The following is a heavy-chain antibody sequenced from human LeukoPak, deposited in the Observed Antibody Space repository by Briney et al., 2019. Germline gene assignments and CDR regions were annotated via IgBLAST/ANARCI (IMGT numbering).Heavy chain of an antibody. Sequence: PSETLSLTCTVSGGSISSSSYYWGWLRQPPGKGLDWIGSTYYSGSTYYNPSLKSRVTISVDTSKNQFSLKLSSVTAADTAVYYCARQKYSSGDYYFDYWGQGTLVTVSS. D-gene: IGHD6-19*01. CDR3: ARQKYSSGDYYFDY. CDR1: GGSISSSSYY. CDR2: TYYSGST. V-gene: IGHV4-39*01. J-gene: IGHJ4*02.